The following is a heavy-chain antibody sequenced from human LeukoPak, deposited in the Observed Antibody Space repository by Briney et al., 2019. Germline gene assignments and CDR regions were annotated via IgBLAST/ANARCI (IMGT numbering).Heavy chain of an antibody. Sequence: PSGTLSLTCVVSGDSISSPKWWSWVRQPPGKGLEWIGEVYHGGSANYNPSVKSRVIISVDKSKNQFSLRLSSVTAADTAVYYCASLYSDFDYWGQGTLVTVFS. D-gene: IGHD2-21*01. J-gene: IGHJ4*02. V-gene: IGHV4-4*02. CDR2: VYHGGSA. CDR1: GDSISSPKW. CDR3: ASLYSDFDY.